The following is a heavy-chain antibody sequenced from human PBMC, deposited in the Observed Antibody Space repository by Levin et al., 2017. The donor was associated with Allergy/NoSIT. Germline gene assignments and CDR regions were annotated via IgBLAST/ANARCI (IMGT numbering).Heavy chain of an antibody. D-gene: IGHD3-3*01. CDR2: IKQDGSEK. Sequence: GESLKISCAASGFTFSSYWMSWVRQAPGKGLEWVANIKQDGSEKYYVDSVKGRFTISRDNAKNSLYLQMNSLRAEDTAVYYCARARGPPSYYDFWSGYLVTAHHCDYWGQGTLVTVSS. J-gene: IGHJ4*02. V-gene: IGHV3-7*01. CDR1: GFTFSSYW. CDR3: ARARGPPSYYDFWSGYLVTAHHCDY.